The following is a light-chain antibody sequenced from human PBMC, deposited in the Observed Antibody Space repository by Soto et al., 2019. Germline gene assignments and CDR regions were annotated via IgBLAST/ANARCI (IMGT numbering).Light chain of an antibody. J-gene: IGKJ1*01. CDR2: DTS. Sequence: ERVTTQSPATLSVSPGERATLSCRASQSVGDNLAWYQQKPGQAPRLLIYDTSTRATGVPARFSGSGSGTDFTLTISRLQSEDFAVYYCQEYNGRSSFGQGTKVEIK. V-gene: IGKV3-15*01. CDR3: QEYNGRSS. CDR1: QSVGDN.